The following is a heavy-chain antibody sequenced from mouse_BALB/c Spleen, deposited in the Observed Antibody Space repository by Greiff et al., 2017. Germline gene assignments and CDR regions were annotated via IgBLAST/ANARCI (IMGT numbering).Heavy chain of an antibody. J-gene: IGHJ3*01. V-gene: IGHV3-2*02. D-gene: IGHD2-10*02. CDR2: ISYSGST. CDR1: GYSITSDYA. Sequence: EVQLVESGPGLVKPSQSLSLTCTVTGYSITSDYAWNWIRQFPGNKLEWMGYISYSGSTSYNPSLKSRISITRDTSKNQFFLQLNSVTTEDTATYYCARLYGNYAWFAYWGQGTLVTVSA. CDR3: ARLYGNYAWFAY.